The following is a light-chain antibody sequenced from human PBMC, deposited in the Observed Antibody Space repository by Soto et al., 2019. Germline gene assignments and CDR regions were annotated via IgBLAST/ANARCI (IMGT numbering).Light chain of an antibody. CDR1: QSVLYISNNENY. J-gene: IGKJ1*01. CDR3: QQYYSTLWT. CDR2: WAS. V-gene: IGKV4-1*01. Sequence: DIVMTQSPDSLAVSLGERATINCKSSQSVLYISNNENYLAWYQQKPGQPPKLLIYWASTRESGVPDRFSGSGSGTDFTLTISSLQAEDVAVYYCQQYYSTLWTFGQGTKVEIK.